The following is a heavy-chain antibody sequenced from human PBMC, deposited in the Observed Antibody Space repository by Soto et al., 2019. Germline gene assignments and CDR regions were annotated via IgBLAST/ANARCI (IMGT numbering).Heavy chain of an antibody. J-gene: IGHJ4*02. CDR2: VSGYNDKT. V-gene: IGHV1-18*04. CDR3: AGDFCPVAHFFDC. CDR1: GYTFTNHC. D-gene: IGHD2-21*01. Sequence: QVQLVQSGAELKKPGASVKVSCKASGYTFTNHCISWVRQAPGQGLEWVGWVSGYNDKTKSAQKSQGRVTMTTDTSTNTAYMELRSLRSDDTAVYFCAGDFCPVAHFFDCWGQGTLVTVSS.